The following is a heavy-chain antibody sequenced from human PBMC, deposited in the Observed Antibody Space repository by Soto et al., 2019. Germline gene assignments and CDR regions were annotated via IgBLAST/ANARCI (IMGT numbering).Heavy chain of an antibody. CDR2: ISAYNGNT. D-gene: IGHD1-26*01. Sequence: ASVKGAWKAAGYAFSSYGSSWGRQAPGQGLEWMGWISAYNGNTNYAQKLQGRVTMTTDTSTSTAYMELRSLRSDDTAVYYCARSGSYWDDAFDIWGKGTMVPVSS. J-gene: IGHJ3*02. CDR3: ARSGSYWDDAFDI. V-gene: IGHV1-18*01. CDR1: GYAFSSYG.